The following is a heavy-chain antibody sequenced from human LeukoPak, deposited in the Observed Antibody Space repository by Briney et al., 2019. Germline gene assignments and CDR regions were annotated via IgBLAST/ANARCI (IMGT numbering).Heavy chain of an antibody. J-gene: IGHJ4*01. D-gene: IGHD5-12*01. CDR3: ARDPRGGYELDY. Sequence: ASVKVSCKASGNTITNYYVQWVRQAPGQGLEWMGIINPSGGGTNYAQKFQGRVTMTRDTSTSKVYMELSGLRSEDTAVYYCARDPRGGYELDYWGHGTLVTVSS. CDR1: GNTITNYY. CDR2: INPSGGGT. V-gene: IGHV1-46*01.